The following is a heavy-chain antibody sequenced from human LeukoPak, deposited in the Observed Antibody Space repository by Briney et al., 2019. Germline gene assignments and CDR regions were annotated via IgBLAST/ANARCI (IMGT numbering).Heavy chain of an antibody. V-gene: IGHV4-39*07. J-gene: IGHJ4*02. CDR2: IYYSGST. CDR1: GGSISSSSYY. CDR3: ARDHRYSSSIDY. Sequence: PSETLSLTCTVSGGSISSSSYYWGWIRQPPGRGLEWIGSIYYSGSTYYNPSLKSRVTISVNTSKNQFSLKLSSVTAADTAVYYCARDHRYSSSIDYWGQGTLVTVSS. D-gene: IGHD6-13*01.